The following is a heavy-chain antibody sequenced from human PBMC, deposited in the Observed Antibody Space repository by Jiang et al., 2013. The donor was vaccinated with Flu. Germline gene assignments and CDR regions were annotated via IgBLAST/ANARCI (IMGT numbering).Heavy chain of an antibody. Sequence: LLKPSETLSLTCTVSGGSISSSSYYWVWIRQSPGKGLEWIGSIYDTGSTFYNPSLKSPVTMSVDTSKNQFSLKLSSVTAADTAVYYCARAQKYSGFELPYFDYWGQGTLVTVSS. CDR1: GGSISSSSYY. V-gene: IGHV4-39*07. J-gene: IGHJ4*02. CDR2: IYDTGST. CDR3: ARAQKYSGFELPYFDY. D-gene: IGHD5-12*01.